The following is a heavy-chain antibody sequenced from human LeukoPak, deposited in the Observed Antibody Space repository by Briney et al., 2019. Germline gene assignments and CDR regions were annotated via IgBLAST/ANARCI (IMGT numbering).Heavy chain of an antibody. CDR2: IKYDGSER. CDR1: GFTLSSYW. J-gene: IGHJ5*02. V-gene: IGHV3-7*01. CDR3: ARHLAAAGLFFDP. Sequence: GGSLRLSCAASGFTLSSYWMTWVRQAPRKELEWVANIKYDGSERDHVDSVKGRFTISRDNAKNPLYLQMNSLAAEDTGLDYCARHLAAAGLFFDPWGPRTLFTVPS. D-gene: IGHD6-13*01.